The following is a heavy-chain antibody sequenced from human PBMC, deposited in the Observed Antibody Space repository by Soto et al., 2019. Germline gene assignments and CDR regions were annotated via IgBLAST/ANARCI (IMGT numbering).Heavy chain of an antibody. CDR3: ARTYSSSWSPFEY. D-gene: IGHD6-13*01. J-gene: IGHJ4*02. V-gene: IGHV4-34*01. CDR2: INQSGST. CDR1: GGSFSGYY. Sequence: QVQLQQWGAGLLKPSETLSLTCAVYGGSFSGYYWSWNRQPPGKGLEWIGEINQSGSTNYNPSLKSRVTISVDTSKNQFSLKMSSVTAADTAVHYCARTYSSSWSPFEYWGEGTLVTVSS.